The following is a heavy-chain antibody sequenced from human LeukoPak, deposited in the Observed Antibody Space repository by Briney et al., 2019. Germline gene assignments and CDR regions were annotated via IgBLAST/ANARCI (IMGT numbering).Heavy chain of an antibody. D-gene: IGHD4-17*01. CDR2: IYYSGST. CDR1: GGSISSSSYY. J-gene: IGHJ3*02. CDR3: ARRFVSITDYGETTGAFDI. Sequence: SETLSLTCTVSGGSISSSSYYWGWIRQPPGKGLEWIGSIYYSGSTYYNPSLKSRVTISVDTSKNQFSLKLSSVTAADTAVYYCARRFVSITDYGETTGAFDIWGQGTMVTVSS. V-gene: IGHV4-39*01.